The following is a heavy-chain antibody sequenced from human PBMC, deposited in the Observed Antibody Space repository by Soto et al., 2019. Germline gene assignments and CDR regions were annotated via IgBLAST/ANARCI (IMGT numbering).Heavy chain of an antibody. Sequence: GESLKISCKGSGYSFTSYWIGWVRQMPGKGLEWMGIIYPGDSDTRCSPSFQGQVTISADKSISTAYLQWSSLKASDTAMYYCARTRLCSYGHYYYYCLDVWGQGTTVTVSS. J-gene: IGHJ6*02. V-gene: IGHV5-51*01. CDR1: GYSFTSYW. CDR2: IYPGDSDT. D-gene: IGHD5-18*01. CDR3: ARTRLCSYGHYYYYCLDV.